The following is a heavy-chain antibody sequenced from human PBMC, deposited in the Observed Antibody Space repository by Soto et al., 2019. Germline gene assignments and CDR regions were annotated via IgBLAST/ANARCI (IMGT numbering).Heavy chain of an antibody. Sequence: EVQLVESGGGLVQPGGSLRLSCAASGFTFSDHWLHWVRQAPGKGLVWVSRIKSDGRSTSYADSVKGRFTVSRDNAKNTLYLQMNSLRAEDTAVYYCARSDWFDPWGQGTLVTVSS. J-gene: IGHJ5*02. CDR2: IKSDGRST. CDR1: GFTFSDHW. CDR3: ARSDWFDP. V-gene: IGHV3-74*01.